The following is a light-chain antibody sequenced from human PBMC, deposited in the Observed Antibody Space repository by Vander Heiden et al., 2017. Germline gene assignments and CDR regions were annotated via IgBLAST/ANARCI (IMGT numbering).Light chain of an antibody. J-gene: IGLJ2*01. CDR1: GTDVGGYKY. V-gene: IGLV2-8*01. Sequence: QSALTQPPSASGSPGQSLTASCAATGTDVGGYKYVSWYQQHTGKAPKLMIYEVTKRPSGVPDRFSGSKSGNTASLTVSGLQAEDEADYYCISYAGSNNLVFGGGTKLTVL. CDR3: ISYAGSNNLV. CDR2: EVT.